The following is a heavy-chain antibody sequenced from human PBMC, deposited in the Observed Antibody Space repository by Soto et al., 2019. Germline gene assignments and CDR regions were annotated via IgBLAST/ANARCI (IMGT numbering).Heavy chain of an antibody. Sequence: GGSLRLCCAASGLTFCSYSMNWVRQAPGKGLEWVSDISYNGSNKYYADSVKGRFTISRDNSKNTLYLQMNSLRAEDTAVYYCARDSGPPRVYYYYGMDVWGQGTTVTVSS. CDR2: ISYNGSNK. CDR3: ARDSGPPRVYYYYGMDV. J-gene: IGHJ6*02. CDR1: GLTFCSYS. V-gene: IGHV3-30*03. D-gene: IGHD2-15*01.